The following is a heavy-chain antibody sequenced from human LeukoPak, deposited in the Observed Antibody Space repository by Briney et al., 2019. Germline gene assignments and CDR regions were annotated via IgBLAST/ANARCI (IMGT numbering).Heavy chain of an antibody. CDR1: GFTFSNYW. CDR3: AKALGDPTDY. V-gene: IGHV3-74*01. Sequence: GGSLRLSCAASGFTFSNYWMHWVRQDPGKGLVWVSFINPDGSTTNYADSVKGRFTISRDNANNTLYLQMNSLRAEDTAVYYCAKALGDPTDYWGQGTLVTVSS. CDR2: INPDGSTT. D-gene: IGHD4-17*01. J-gene: IGHJ4*02.